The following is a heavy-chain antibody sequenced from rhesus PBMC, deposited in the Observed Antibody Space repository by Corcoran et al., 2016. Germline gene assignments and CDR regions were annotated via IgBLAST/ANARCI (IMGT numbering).Heavy chain of an antibody. V-gene: IGHV3S5*01. CDR1: ALTFSRNG. J-gene: IGHJ4*01. CDR2: ISNDGGRT. Sequence: EVQLVESGGGLVQPGGSLRLSCSGSALTFSRNGLTWVRQVPGKGLEWVSYISNDGGRTYYTDSVKGRFTIAIDNSKNTLSLQMNSLRPEDTAVYYCAKDRFDYWGQGVLGTVSS. CDR3: AKDRFDY.